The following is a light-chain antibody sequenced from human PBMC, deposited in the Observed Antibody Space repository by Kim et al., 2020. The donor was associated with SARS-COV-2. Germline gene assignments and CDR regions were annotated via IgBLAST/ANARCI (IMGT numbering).Light chain of an antibody. Sequence: EIVMTHSPATLSVSPGERATLSCRASQSISSNLAWYQQKPGQAPRLLIYDASTRATGIPARFSGSGSGTEFTLTISSLQSEDFAVYYCQQYNNWPLTFGGGTKVDIK. J-gene: IGKJ4*01. CDR3: QQYNNWPLT. CDR1: QSISSN. V-gene: IGKV3-15*01. CDR2: DAS.